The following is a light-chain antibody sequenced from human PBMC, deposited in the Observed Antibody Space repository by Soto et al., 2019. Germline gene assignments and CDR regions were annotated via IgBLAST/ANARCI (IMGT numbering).Light chain of an antibody. V-gene: IGKV3-15*01. J-gene: IGKJ4*01. CDR1: QSVGNN. CDR2: AIS. CDR3: QQYGDWPLT. Sequence: EIVLTQSPATLSVSPGDRATLSCRASQSVGNNFAWYQQKPGQAPRLLIFAISTRATGVPARFSGSGSGTELTLTISSLQSEDFAVYYCQQYGDWPLTFGGGAKVEIE.